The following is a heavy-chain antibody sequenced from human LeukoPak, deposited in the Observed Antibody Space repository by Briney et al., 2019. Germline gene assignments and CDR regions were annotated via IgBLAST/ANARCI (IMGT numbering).Heavy chain of an antibody. CDR1: GYSFTSYW. Sequence: GESLKISCKGSGYSFTSYWIGWVRQMPGKGLEWVGIIYPGDSDTRYSPSFQGQVTISADKSISTAYLQWSSLKASDTAMYYCARIETYCSSTSCYGYYYYGMDVWGQGTTVTVSS. CDR3: ARIETYCSSTSCYGYYYYGMDV. CDR2: IYPGDSDT. J-gene: IGHJ6*02. D-gene: IGHD2-2*01. V-gene: IGHV5-51*01.